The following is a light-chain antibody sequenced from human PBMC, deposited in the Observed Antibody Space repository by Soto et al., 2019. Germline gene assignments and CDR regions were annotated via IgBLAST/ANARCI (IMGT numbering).Light chain of an antibody. V-gene: IGLV2-14*01. CDR2: DVS. Sequence: QSALTQPASVSGSPGQSITISCTGTSSDVGGYNYVSWHQQHPGKAPKLMIYDVSNRPSGVSNRFSGSKSGNTASLTISGLQAEDEADYYCSSYTSSSPPFVFGTGTKVTVL. J-gene: IGLJ1*01. CDR3: SSYTSSSPPFV. CDR1: SSDVGGYNY.